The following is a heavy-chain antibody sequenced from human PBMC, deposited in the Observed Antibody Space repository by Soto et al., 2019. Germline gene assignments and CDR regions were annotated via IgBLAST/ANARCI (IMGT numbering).Heavy chain of an antibody. D-gene: IGHD7-27*01. CDR2: ISWNSGSI. J-gene: IGHJ6*03. CDR1: GFTFDDYA. CDR3: AKEGVTGEYYYYYYYMDV. Sequence: EVQLVESGGGLVQPGRSLRLSCAASGFTFDDYAMHWVRQAPGKGLEWVSGISWNSGSIGYPDSVKGRFTISRDNAKNSLYLQMNSLRAEDTALYYCAKEGVTGEYYYYYYYMDVWGKGTTVTVSS. V-gene: IGHV3-9*01.